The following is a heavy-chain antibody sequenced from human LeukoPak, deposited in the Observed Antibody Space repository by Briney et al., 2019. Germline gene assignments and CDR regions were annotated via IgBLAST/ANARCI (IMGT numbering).Heavy chain of an antibody. CDR3: ARDLMGFLDWVN. CDR1: GFSLSNYA. V-gene: IGHV3-21*01. Sequence: PGGSLRLSCVVSGFSLSNYAMNWVRQAPGKGPEWVSYISSANSHIYYADSVKGRFIISRDNAMNSLYLQMNSLRAEDTAVYYCARDLMGFLDWVNWGRGTLVTVSS. CDR2: ISSANSHI. D-gene: IGHD3/OR15-3a*01. J-gene: IGHJ4*02.